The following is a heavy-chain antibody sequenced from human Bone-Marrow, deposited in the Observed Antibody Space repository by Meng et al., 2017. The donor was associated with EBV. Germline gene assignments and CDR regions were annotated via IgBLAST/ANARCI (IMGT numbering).Heavy chain of an antibody. V-gene: IGHV3-11*01. Sequence: QVQVVESGGGMVKPGGSLRLSCAASTFMFSDYYMSWIRQAPGKGLEWVSYISTRGNAIDYADSVKGRFTISRDNAKNSLYLQMNSLRPDDTAVYYCARVNGDFSYWYFDLWGRGTLVTVSS. CDR3: ARVNGDFSYWYFDL. CDR1: TFMFSDYY. D-gene: IGHD4-17*01. J-gene: IGHJ2*01. CDR2: ISTRGNAI.